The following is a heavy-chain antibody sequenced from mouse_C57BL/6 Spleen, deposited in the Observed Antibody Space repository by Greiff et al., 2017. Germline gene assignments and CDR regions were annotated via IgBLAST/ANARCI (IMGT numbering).Heavy chain of an antibody. V-gene: IGHV1-59*01. CDR1: GYTFTSYW. CDR2: IDPSDSYT. CDR3: ARGGVYDYDGYFDV. J-gene: IGHJ1*03. D-gene: IGHD2-4*01. Sequence: VQLQQPGAELVRPGTSVKLSCKASGYTFTSYWMHWVKQRPGQGLEWIGVIDPSDSYTNYNQKFKGKATLTVDTSSSTAYMQLSSLTSEDSAVYDCARGGVYDYDGYFDVWGTGTTVTVSS.